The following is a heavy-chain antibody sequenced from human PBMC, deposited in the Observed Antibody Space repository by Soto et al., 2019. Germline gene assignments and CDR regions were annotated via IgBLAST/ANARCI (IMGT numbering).Heavy chain of an antibody. CDR3: ARAGFWSGYSTFDY. V-gene: IGHV1-2*02. D-gene: IGHD3-3*01. Sequence: ASVKVSCKASGYTFTGYYMHWVRQAPGQGLEWMGWINPNSGGTNYAQKFQGRVTMTRDTSISTAYMELSRLRSDDTAVYYCARAGFWSGYSTFDYWGQGTLVTVSS. CDR2: INPNSGGT. J-gene: IGHJ4*02. CDR1: GYTFTGYY.